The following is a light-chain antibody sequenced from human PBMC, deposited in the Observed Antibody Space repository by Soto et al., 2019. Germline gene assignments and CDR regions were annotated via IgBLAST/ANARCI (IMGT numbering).Light chain of an antibody. V-gene: IGKV1-33*01. CDR2: DAS. Sequence: DIQMTQSPSSLSASLLDRVTITCQASQDVSNYLNWYQQKLGKAPKLLIYDASNLETGVPSRFSGSGSGTYFTFTISSLQPEDFATYYCQQYSNLITFGQGTRWRL. CDR1: QDVSNY. J-gene: IGKJ5*01. CDR3: QQYSNLIT.